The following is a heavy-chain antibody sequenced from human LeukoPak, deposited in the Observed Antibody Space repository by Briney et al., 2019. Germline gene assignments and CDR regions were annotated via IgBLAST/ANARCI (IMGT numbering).Heavy chain of an antibody. J-gene: IGHJ5*02. CDR3: ARDAGEYYYDSSGYQPTNWFDP. CDR1: GGSFSGYA. CDR2: ISPFFATT. Sequence: ASVKVSCKAFGGSFSGYAINWVRQAPGQGLEWMGGISPFFATTNYAQRFQGRVAITADESTSIAYMELSSLRSEDTAVYYCARDAGEYYYDSSGYQPTNWFDPWGQGTLVTVSS. V-gene: IGHV1-69*13. D-gene: IGHD3-22*01.